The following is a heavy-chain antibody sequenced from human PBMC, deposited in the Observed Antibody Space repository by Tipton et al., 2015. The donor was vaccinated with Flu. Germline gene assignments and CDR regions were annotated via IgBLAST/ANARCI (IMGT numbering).Heavy chain of an antibody. J-gene: IGHJ5*02. V-gene: IGHV3-30-3*01. CDR1: GFTFSSYA. Sequence: QVQLVQSGGGVVQSGRSLRLSCAASGFTFSSYAMHWVRQAPGKGLEWVAVISYDGSNKYYADSVKGRFTISRDNSKNTLYLQMNSLRAEDTAVYYCARGLWFGELLLRGWLDPWGQGTLVTVSS. CDR2: ISYDGSNK. CDR3: ARGLWFGELLLRGWLDP. D-gene: IGHD3-10*01.